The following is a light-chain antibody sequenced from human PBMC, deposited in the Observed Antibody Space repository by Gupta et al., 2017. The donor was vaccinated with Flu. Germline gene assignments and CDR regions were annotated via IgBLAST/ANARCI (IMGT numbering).Light chain of an antibody. CDR3: QQYGSSRWT. CDR2: GAS. Sequence: EIVLTQSPGTLPLSPGERATLSCRASQSGSSNYLAWYQQKPGQAPRLLIYGASSRATGTPDRFSGSGSGTDFTLTISRLEPEDFAVYYCQQYGSSRWTFGQGTKVEIK. CDR1: QSGSSNY. V-gene: IGKV3-20*01. J-gene: IGKJ1*01.